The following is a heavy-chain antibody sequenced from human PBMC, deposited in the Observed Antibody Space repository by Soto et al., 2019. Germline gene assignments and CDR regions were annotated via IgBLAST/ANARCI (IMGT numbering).Heavy chain of an antibody. CDR1: GYTFTGYY. Sequence: ASVKVSCKASGYTFTGYYMHWVRQAPGQGLEWMGWINPNSGGTNYAQKFQGWVTMTRDTSISTAYMELSRLRSDDTAVYYCARDRGGLQLWLLSYFDYWGQGTLVTVSS. V-gene: IGHV1-2*04. CDR3: ARDRGGLQLWLLSYFDY. D-gene: IGHD5-18*01. J-gene: IGHJ4*02. CDR2: INPNSGGT.